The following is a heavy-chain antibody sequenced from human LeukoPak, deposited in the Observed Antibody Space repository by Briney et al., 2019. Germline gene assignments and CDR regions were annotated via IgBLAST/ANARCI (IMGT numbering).Heavy chain of an antibody. CDR2: IYYSGST. Sequence: SQTLSLTCTVPGGSISSGGYYWSWIRQHPGKGLEWIGYIYYSGSTYYNPSLKSRVTISVDTSKNQFSLKLSSVTAADTAVYYCARMGYGFWSGYVLRGFDPWGQGTLVTVSS. CDR3: ARMGYGFWSGYVLRGFDP. CDR1: GGSISSGGYY. V-gene: IGHV4-31*03. J-gene: IGHJ5*02. D-gene: IGHD3-3*01.